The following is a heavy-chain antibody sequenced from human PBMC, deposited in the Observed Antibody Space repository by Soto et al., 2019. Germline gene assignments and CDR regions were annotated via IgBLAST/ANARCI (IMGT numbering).Heavy chain of an antibody. D-gene: IGHD2-2*01. CDR1: GFTFSSYW. CDR3: ARVNQLLNYYYYGMDV. V-gene: IGHV3-7*03. Sequence: GESLKISCAASGFTFSSYWMSWVRQAPGKGLEWVANIKQDGSEKYYVDSVKGRFTISRDNAKNSLYLQMNSLRAEDTAVYCCARVNQLLNYYYYGMDVWGQGTTVTVSS. CDR2: IKQDGSEK. J-gene: IGHJ6*02.